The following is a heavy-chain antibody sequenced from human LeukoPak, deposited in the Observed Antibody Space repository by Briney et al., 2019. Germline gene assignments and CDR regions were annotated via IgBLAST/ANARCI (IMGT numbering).Heavy chain of an antibody. V-gene: IGHV4-39*01. J-gene: IGHJ4*02. CDR2: IYYSGST. CDR1: GGSISSSSYY. Sequence: PSETLSLTCTVSGGSISSSSYYWGWIRQPPGKGLEWIGSIYYSGSTYYNPSLKSRVTISVDTSKNQFSLKLSSVTAADTAVYYCARLALPDYCDSSGYSFDYWGQGTLVTVSS. D-gene: IGHD3-22*01. CDR3: ARLALPDYCDSSGYSFDY.